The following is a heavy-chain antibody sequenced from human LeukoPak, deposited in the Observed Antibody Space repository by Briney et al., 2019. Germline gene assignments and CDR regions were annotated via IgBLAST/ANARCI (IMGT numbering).Heavy chain of an antibody. V-gene: IGHV3-23*01. Sequence: GGSLRLSCAASGFTFSNSAMSWVRQAPGKGLEWVSTLSGSGITTYYADSVKGRFTISRDNSKNTLYLQMNSLRGGDTAVYYCVGYCSSTSCYNYMDVWGKGTTVTVSS. CDR2: LSGSGITT. J-gene: IGHJ6*03. CDR3: VGYCSSTSCYNYMDV. D-gene: IGHD2-2*02. CDR1: GFTFSNSA.